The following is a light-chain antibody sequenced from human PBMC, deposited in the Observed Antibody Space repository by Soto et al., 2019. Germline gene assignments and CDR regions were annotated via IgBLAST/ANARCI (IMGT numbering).Light chain of an antibody. V-gene: IGKV3-15*01. CDR3: QQYNNWPPGWT. Sequence: EIVMTQSPATLSVSPGERATLSCRASQSVSSNLAWYQQKPGQAPRLLIYGASTRATGIPARFSGSGSGTEFTLTISSLQSEDFAVYYCQQYNNWPPGWTFGQGTTVDMK. J-gene: IGKJ1*01. CDR1: QSVSSN. CDR2: GAS.